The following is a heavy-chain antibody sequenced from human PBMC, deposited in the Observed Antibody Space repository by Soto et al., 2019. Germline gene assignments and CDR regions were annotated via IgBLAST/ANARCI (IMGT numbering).Heavy chain of an antibody. V-gene: IGHV5-51*01. J-gene: IGHJ6*02. D-gene: IGHD3-10*01. Sequence: XESLNSSCKGCGDRFTSYWIGWVRQMPGKGVEWMGIIYPGDSDTRYSPSFQGQVTISADKSISTAYLQWSSLKVSDTAMYYCARGPGDYYYGMDVWGQGTTVTVSS. CDR3: ARGPGDYYYGMDV. CDR2: IYPGDSDT. CDR1: GDRFTSYW.